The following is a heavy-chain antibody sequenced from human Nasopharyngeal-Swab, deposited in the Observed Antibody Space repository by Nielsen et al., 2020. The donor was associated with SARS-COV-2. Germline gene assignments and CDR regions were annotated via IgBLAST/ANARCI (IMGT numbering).Heavy chain of an antibody. CDR2: INHSGST. V-gene: IGHV4-39*07. CDR1: GGSVSSGSYY. Sequence: SETLSLTCTVSGGSVSSGSYYWSWIRQPPGKGLEWIGEINHSGSTNYNPSLKSRVTISVDTSKNQFSLKLSSVTAADTAVYYCARGTIVRNWFDPWGQGTLVTVSS. D-gene: IGHD2/OR15-2a*01. J-gene: IGHJ5*02. CDR3: ARGTIVRNWFDP.